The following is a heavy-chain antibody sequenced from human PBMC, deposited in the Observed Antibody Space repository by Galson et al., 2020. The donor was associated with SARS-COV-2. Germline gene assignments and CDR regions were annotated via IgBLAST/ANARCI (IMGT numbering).Heavy chain of an antibody. CDR3: ARDSGPSRRYFDS. D-gene: IGHD1-26*01. J-gene: IGHJ4*02. CDR1: GGSISSSSYY. CDR2: ISYSGST. V-gene: IGHV4-39*07. Sequence: SETLSLTCTVSGGSISSSSYYWGWIRQPPGKGLEWIGSISYSGSTNYSPSLKSRVTISVDTSKNQLSLNLNSVTAADTALYYCARDSGPSRRYFDSWGQGTLVTVS.